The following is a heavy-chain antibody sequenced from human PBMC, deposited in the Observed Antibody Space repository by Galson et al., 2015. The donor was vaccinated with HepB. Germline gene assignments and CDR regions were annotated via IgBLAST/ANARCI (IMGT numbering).Heavy chain of an antibody. V-gene: IGHV3-49*03. CDR3: TLGGAAAY. CDR2: IKSKTFGGTT. D-gene: IGHD2-15*01. CDR1: GFPFGNYA. J-gene: IGHJ4*02. Sequence: SLRLSCAGSGFPFGNYAMSWFRQAPGKGLEWLRYIKSKTFGGTTQYAASVRGRFTISRDDSASLAYLQMNNLRIEDTAMYYCTLGGAAAYWGQGTLVTVSS.